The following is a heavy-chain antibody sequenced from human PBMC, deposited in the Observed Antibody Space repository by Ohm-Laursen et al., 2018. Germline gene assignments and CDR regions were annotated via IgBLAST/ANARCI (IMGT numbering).Heavy chain of an antibody. Sequence: SDTLSLTCTVSGGSISSGGYYWSWIRQHPGKGLEWIGYIYYSGSTYYNPSLKSLVTISVDTSKNQFSLKLSSVTAADTAVYYCARGSAYSSSWGTGRYNWFDPWGQGTLVTVSS. J-gene: IGHJ5*02. V-gene: IGHV4-31*01. CDR2: IYYSGST. CDR1: GGSISSGGYY. CDR3: ARGSAYSSSWGTGRYNWFDP. D-gene: IGHD6-13*01.